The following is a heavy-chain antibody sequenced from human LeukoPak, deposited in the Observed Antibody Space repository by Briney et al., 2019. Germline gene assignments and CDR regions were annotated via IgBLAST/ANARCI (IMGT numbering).Heavy chain of an antibody. V-gene: IGHV3-20*04. CDR2: INWSGGST. CDR3: ARAPITSPFYFDY. D-gene: IGHD2-2*01. CDR1: GFAFDEHG. Sequence: GGSLRLSCTASGFAFDEHGMSWVRRVPGKGLEWVSGINWSGGSTGYADPLRGRFTISRDNAKNSLYLQMDSLRAADTALYYCARAPITSPFYFDYWGQGTLVTVSS. J-gene: IGHJ4*02.